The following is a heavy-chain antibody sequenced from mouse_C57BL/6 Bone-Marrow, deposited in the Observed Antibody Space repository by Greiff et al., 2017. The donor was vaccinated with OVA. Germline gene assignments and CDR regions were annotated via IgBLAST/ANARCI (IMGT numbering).Heavy chain of an antibody. CDR1: GFTFSSYG. CDR3: ARPLLAAWFAY. CDR2: ISSGGSYT. J-gene: IGHJ3*01. Sequence: VQLKQSGGDLVKPGGSLKLSCAASGFTFSSYGMSWVRQTPDKRLEWVATISSGGSYTYYPDSVKGRFTISRDNAKNTLYLQMSSLKSEDTAMYYCARPLLAAWFAYWGQGTLVTVSA. V-gene: IGHV5-6*01.